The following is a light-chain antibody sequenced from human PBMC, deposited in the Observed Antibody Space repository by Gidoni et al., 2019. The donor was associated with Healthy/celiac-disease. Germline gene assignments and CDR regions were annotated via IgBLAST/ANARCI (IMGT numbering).Light chain of an antibody. Sequence: DIQMTQSPSSLSASVGDRVTITCRASQSISSYVNWYQQKPGKATKLLIDAASSLQSGVPSRFSGSGSGTDFTLTISSLQPEDFATYYCQQSYSTPTTFGQGTKVEIK. CDR3: QQSYSTPTT. CDR2: AAS. J-gene: IGKJ1*01. V-gene: IGKV1-39*01. CDR1: QSISSY.